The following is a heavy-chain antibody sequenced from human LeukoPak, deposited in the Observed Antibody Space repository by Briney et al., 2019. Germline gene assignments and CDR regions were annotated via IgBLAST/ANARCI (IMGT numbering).Heavy chain of an antibody. Sequence: GGSLRLSCAASGFTFTNYAMTWVRQAPGKGLEWVSAISPDGSDTKYADSVKGRSTISRDNSKNTLFLQMSSRRVEDTAVYYCTKDWSAAYWGQGTLVTVSS. V-gene: IGHV3-23*01. D-gene: IGHD2-15*01. J-gene: IGHJ4*02. CDR1: GFTFTNYA. CDR3: TKDWSAAY. CDR2: ISPDGSDT.